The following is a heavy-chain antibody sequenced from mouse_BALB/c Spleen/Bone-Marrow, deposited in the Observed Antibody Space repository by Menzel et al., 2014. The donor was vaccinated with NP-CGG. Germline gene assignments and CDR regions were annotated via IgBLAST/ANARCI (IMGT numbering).Heavy chain of an antibody. J-gene: IGHJ1*01. D-gene: IGHD2-4*01. CDR3: TRGDYDWYFDV. CDR2: IDPSDSYT. Sequence: VQLVESGAELVKPGASVKMSCKASGYTFTSYWMHWVKRRPGQGLEWIGVIDPSDSYTSYNQKFKGKATLTVDTSSSTAYMQLSSLTSEDSAVYYCTRGDYDWYFDVWGAGTTVTVSS. V-gene: IGHV1S127*01. CDR1: GYTFTSYW.